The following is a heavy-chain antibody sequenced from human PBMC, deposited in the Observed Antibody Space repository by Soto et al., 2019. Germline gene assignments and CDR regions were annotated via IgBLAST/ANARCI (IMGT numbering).Heavy chain of an antibody. CDR3: ALIYYDDSSGYYNWFDP. Sequence: ASVKVSCKASGYTFTSYDINWVRQATGQGLEWMGWMNPNSGNTGYAQKFQGRVTMTRNTSISTAYMELSSLRSDDTAVYYCALIYYDDSSGYYNWFDPWGQGTLVTVSS. V-gene: IGHV1-8*01. CDR1: GYTFTSYD. CDR2: MNPNSGNT. J-gene: IGHJ5*02. D-gene: IGHD3-22*01.